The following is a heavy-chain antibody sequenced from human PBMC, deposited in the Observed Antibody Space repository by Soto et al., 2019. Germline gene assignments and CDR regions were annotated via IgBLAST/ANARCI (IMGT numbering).Heavy chain of an antibody. J-gene: IGHJ6*03. CDR3: ARVFHDYGDYNYYYYYMDV. CDR1: GFTVSSNY. V-gene: IGHV3-66*01. D-gene: IGHD4-17*01. CDR2: IYSGGST. Sequence: EVQLVESGGGLVQPGGSLRLSCAASGFTVSSNYMSWVRQAPGKGLEWVSVIYSGGSTYYADSVKGRFTISRDNSKNTLYLQMNSLRAEDTAVYYCARVFHDYGDYNYYYYYMDVWGKGTTVTVSS.